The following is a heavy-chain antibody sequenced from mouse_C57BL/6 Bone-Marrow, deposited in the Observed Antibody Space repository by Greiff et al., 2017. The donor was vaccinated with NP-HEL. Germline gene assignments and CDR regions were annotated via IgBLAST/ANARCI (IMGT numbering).Heavy chain of an antibody. Sequence: QVQLQQPGAELVKPGASVKLSCKASGYTFTNYWMHWVKQRPGRGLEWIGRIDPNSGGTKSNEQFKSKATLTVDKTSSTAYMQLSSLTSEDTAVYYCARYYYGSGYFAYWGQGTTLTVSS. D-gene: IGHD1-1*01. V-gene: IGHV1-72*01. CDR3: ARYYYGSGYFAY. J-gene: IGHJ2*01. CDR1: GYTFTNYW. CDR2: IDPNSGGT.